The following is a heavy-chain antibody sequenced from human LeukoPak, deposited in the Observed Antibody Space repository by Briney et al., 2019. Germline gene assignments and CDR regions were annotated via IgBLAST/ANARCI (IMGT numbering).Heavy chain of an antibody. Sequence: PGGSLRLSCAASGFTFSSYSMNWVRQAPGKGLEWVSYISSSSSTIYYADSVKGRFTISRDNAKNSLYLQMNSLRAEDTAVYYCASPYYDSSGMDVWGKGTTVTVSS. V-gene: IGHV3-48*01. J-gene: IGHJ6*04. CDR2: ISSSSSTI. D-gene: IGHD3-22*01. CDR1: GFTFSSYS. CDR3: ASPYYDSSGMDV.